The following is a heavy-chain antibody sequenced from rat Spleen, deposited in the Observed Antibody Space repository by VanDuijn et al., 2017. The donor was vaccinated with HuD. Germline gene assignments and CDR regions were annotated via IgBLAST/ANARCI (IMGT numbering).Heavy chain of an antibody. CDR1: GLSLSSYG. CDR3: ARWDVYYGYNSYYVMDA. V-gene: IGHV2-13*01. J-gene: IGHJ4*01. CDR2: NWGNGHI. D-gene: IGHD1-9*01. Sequence: QVQLKESGPGLVQPSQTLSLTCTVPGLSLSSYGVIWVRQPPGKGLEWMGVNWGNGHINYNSAPKSRLSISRDTSKSQVLLKMNSLQTEDTAMYFCARWDVYYGYNSYYVMDAWGQGASVTVSS.